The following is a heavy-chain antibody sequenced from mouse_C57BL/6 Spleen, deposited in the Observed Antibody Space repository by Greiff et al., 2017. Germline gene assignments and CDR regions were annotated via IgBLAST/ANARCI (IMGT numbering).Heavy chain of an antibody. CDR2: IYPGDGDT. D-gene: IGHD2-3*01. CDR3: ARSIYDGYYEGFAY. Sequence: QVQLKQSGPELVKPGASVKISCKASGYAFSSSWMNWVKQRPGKGLEWIGRIYPGDGDTNYNGKFKGKATLTADKSSSTAYMQLSSLTSEDSAVYFCARSIYDGYYEGFAYWGQGTLVTVSA. J-gene: IGHJ3*01. V-gene: IGHV1-82*01. CDR1: GYAFSSSW.